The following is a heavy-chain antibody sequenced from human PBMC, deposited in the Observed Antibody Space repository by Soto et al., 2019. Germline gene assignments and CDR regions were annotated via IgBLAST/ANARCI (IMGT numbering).Heavy chain of an antibody. V-gene: IGHV1-69*01. CDR3: ALGGRDGYAYRGGFDY. CDR2: IIPIFGTA. Sequence: QVQLVQSGAEVKKPGSSVKVSCMASGGTFSSYAISWVRQAPGQGLEWMGGIIPIFGTANYAQKFQGRVKITADESTSTAYMELSSLRSEDTAVYYCALGGRDGYAYRGGFDYWGQGTLVTVSS. CDR1: GGTFSSYA. D-gene: IGHD5-12*01. J-gene: IGHJ4*02.